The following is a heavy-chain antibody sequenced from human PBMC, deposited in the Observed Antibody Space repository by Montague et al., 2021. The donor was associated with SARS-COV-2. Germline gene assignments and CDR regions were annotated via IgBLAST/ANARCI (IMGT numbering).Heavy chain of an antibody. CDR2: ISQSGTA. J-gene: IGHJ3*02. CDR3: AREREVERAARTLVAFDM. V-gene: IGHV4-34*01. CDR1: GGSFSVYY. D-gene: IGHD1-1*01. Sequence: SETLSLTSAVYGGSFSVYYWSWLRQSPRSGLEWIAEISQSGTAHYNPSLESRVSISIDTSRNQFTLKLSSVTAADTATYYCAREREVERAARTLVAFDMWGQGTMVTVSS.